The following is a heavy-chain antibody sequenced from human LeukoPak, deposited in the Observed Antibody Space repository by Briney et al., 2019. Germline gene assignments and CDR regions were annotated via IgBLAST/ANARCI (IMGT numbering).Heavy chain of an antibody. J-gene: IGHJ3*02. CDR1: GGSFSGYY. D-gene: IGHD3-22*01. CDR3: ARTTYYDSSGYPQSDAFDI. CDR2: IYYSGST. Sequence: PSETLSLTCAVYGGSFSGYYWSWIRQHPGKGLEWIGYIYYSGSTYYNPSLKSRVTISVDTSKNQFSLKLSSVTAADTAVYYCARTTYYDSSGYPQSDAFDIWGQGTMVTVSS. V-gene: IGHV4-31*11.